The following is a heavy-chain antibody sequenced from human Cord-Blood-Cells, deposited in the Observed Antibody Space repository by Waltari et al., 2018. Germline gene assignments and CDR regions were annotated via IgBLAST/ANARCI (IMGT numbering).Heavy chain of an antibody. CDR3: ARGRPYSSSFDY. CDR1: GFPFRSYD. Sequence: EVQLVESGGGLVQPGGSLRLSCAAAGFPFRSYDMHWVRQATGKGLEWDSAIGTAGDTYYPGSVKGRCTISRENAKNSLYRQMNSLRAGDTAVYYCARGRPYSSSFDYWGQGTLVTVSS. V-gene: IGHV3-13*01. J-gene: IGHJ4*02. CDR2: IGTAGDT. D-gene: IGHD6-6*01.